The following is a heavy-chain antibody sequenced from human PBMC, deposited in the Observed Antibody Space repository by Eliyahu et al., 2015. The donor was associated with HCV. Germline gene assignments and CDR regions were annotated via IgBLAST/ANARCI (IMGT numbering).Heavy chain of an antibody. CDR1: GGSFSGYY. Sequence: QVQLQQWGAGLLKPSETLSLTCAVYGGSFSGYYWSWIRQPPGKGLEGIGEINHSGSTNYNPSLKSRVTISVDTSKNQFSLKLSSVTAADTAMYYCARGLYDSRGSAHPYFDYWGQGTLVTVSS. CDR3: ARGLYDSRGSAHPYFDY. V-gene: IGHV4-34*01. D-gene: IGHD3-22*01. CDR2: INHSGST. J-gene: IGHJ4*02.